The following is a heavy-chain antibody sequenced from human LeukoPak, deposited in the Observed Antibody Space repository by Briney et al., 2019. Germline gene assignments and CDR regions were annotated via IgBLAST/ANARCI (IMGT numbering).Heavy chain of an antibody. J-gene: IGHJ4*02. CDR2: IYPGDSDT. V-gene: IGHV5-51*01. CDR1: GYSFTSYL. D-gene: IGHD3-10*01. CDR3: ARQTGHYGSASFFYY. Sequence: GASLKISCKGSGYSFTSYLIGWVRPPPGKGLGWMGIIYPGDSDTRYSPSFQGQVTISADKSISTAYLQWSSLKASDTAVYYCARQTGHYGSASFFYYWGQGTLVTVSS.